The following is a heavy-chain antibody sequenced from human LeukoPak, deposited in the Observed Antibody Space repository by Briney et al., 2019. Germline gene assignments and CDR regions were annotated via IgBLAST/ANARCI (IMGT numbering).Heavy chain of an antibody. CDR1: GYTFTIYD. D-gene: IGHD6-13*01. Sequence: ASVKVSCMDSGYTFTIYDINWVRQATGQGREWMGWMNPNSGNTGYAQKFQGRVTMTRNTSISTAYMELSSLRPEDTAVYYCARVRVGYSSSWLRRGPYYYYGMDVWGQGTTVTVSS. CDR3: ARVRVGYSSSWLRRGPYYYYGMDV. V-gene: IGHV1-8*01. J-gene: IGHJ6*02. CDR2: MNPNSGNT.